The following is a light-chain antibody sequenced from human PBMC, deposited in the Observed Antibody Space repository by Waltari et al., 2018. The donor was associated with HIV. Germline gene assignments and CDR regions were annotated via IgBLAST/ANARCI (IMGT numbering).Light chain of an antibody. CDR2: EVN. CDR3: SSYAGSSTWV. Sequence: QSALTQPTSASGSPGQSVTISCTGISSDAGDDNYVSWYQQSPGKAPKFIIYEVNKRPSGVPDRFSGSKSGNTASLTVSGLQADDEADYYCSSYAGSSTWVFGGGTKLTVL. CDR1: SSDAGDDNY. J-gene: IGLJ3*02. V-gene: IGLV2-8*01.